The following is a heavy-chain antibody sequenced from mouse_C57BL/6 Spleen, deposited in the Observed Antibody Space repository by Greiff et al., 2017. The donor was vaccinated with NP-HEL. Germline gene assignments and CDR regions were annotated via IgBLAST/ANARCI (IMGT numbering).Heavy chain of an antibody. V-gene: IGHV5-9-1*02. D-gene: IGHD2-13*01. CDR2: ISSGGDYI. J-gene: IGHJ2*01. Sequence: LQQSGEGLVKPGGSLKLSCAASGFTFSSYAMSWVRQTPEKRLEWVAYISSGGDYIYYADTVKGRFTISRDNARNTLYLQMSSLKSEDTAMYYCTTTEGLYFDYWGQGTTLTVSS. CDR3: TTTEGLYFDY. CDR1: GFTFSSYA.